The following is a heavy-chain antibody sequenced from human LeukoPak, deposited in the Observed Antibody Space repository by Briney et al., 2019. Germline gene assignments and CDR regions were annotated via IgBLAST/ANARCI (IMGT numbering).Heavy chain of an antibody. Sequence: ASVKVSCKASSYTFTNYAFTWVRQAPGQGLEWMGWISAYNGNTNYAQKLQGRVTMTTDTSTSTAYMELRSLRSDDTAVYYCARDRDYVWDYWGQGTLVTVSS. CDR2: ISAYNGNT. CDR1: SYTFTNYA. V-gene: IGHV1-18*01. D-gene: IGHD3-16*01. J-gene: IGHJ4*02. CDR3: ARDRDYVWDY.